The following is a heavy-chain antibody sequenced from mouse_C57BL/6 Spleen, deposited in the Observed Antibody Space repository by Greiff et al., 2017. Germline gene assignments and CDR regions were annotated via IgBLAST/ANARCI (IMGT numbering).Heavy chain of an antibody. V-gene: IGHV5-17*01. Sequence: EVQLVESGGGLVKPGGSLKLSCAASGFTFSDYGMHWVRQAPEKGLEWVAYISRGSSTIYYADTVKGRFTFSRDNAKNTLFLQMTSLRSEDTAMYYCARGPYYAMDYWGQGTSGTVSS. CDR2: ISRGSSTI. CDR1: GFTFSDYG. J-gene: IGHJ4*01. CDR3: ARGPYYAMDY.